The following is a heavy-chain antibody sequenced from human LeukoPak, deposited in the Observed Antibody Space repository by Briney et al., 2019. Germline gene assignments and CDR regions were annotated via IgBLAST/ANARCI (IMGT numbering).Heavy chain of an antibody. CDR3: ASIPGEGTAAATGY. CDR2: IYYSGST. CDR1: GGSISSGGYY. Sequence: PSETLSLTCTVSGGSISSGGYYWSWIRQHPGKGLEWIGYIYYSGSTYYNPSLKSRVTTSVDTSNNQFSLKLSSVTAADTAVYYCASIPGEGTAAATGYWGQGTLVTVSS. V-gene: IGHV4-31*03. J-gene: IGHJ4*02. D-gene: IGHD2-2*01.